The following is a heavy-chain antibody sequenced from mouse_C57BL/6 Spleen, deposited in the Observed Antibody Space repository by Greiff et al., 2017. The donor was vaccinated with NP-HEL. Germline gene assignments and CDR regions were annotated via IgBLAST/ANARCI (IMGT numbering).Heavy chain of an antibody. J-gene: IGHJ4*01. Sequence: DVKLVESGGGLVQPGESLKLSCESNEYEFPSHDMSWVRKTPEKRLELVAAINSDGGSTYYPDTMERRFIISRDNTNKTLYLQMSSLRSEDTALYYCARQSKPHYYAMDYWGQGTSVTVSS. D-gene: IGHD2-5*01. CDR2: INSDGGST. CDR3: ARQSKPHYYAMDY. CDR1: EYEFPSHD. V-gene: IGHV5-2*01.